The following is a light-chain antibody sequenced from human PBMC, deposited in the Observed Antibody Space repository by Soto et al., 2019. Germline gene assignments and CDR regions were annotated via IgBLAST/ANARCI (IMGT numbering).Light chain of an antibody. J-gene: IGKJ1*01. CDR1: QGISRW. Sequence: DIQMTQSPSSLSASVGDRVTITCRASQGISRWLACYQLKPGKAPNSLIYASSTLQSGVPSRFSGSGSGTHFTLTVSSVQPEDSGTYYCQQYGSFPATFGQGDKVDIK. CDR3: QQYGSFPAT. V-gene: IGKV1D-16*01. CDR2: ASS.